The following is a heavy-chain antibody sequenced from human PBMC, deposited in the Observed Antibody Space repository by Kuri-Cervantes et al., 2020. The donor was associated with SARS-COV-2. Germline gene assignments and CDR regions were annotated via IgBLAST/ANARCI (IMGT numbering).Heavy chain of an antibody. J-gene: IGHJ5*02. CDR3: AKDTLLWTPGGHNWFDP. CDR2: ISGSGGTT. Sequence: GESLKISCAASRFRFSSYDMAWVRQAPGKGLEWVSGISGSGGTTYYADCVKGRFTTSRDNSKNTLYLQVNSVRAEDTAVYYCAKDTLLWTPGGHNWFDPWGQGTLVTVSS. V-gene: IGHV3-23*01. D-gene: IGHD3/OR15-3a*01. CDR1: RFRFSSYD.